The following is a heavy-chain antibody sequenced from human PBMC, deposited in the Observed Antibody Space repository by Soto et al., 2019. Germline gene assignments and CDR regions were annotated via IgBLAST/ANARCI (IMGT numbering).Heavy chain of an antibody. V-gene: IGHV4-4*02. CDR2: IYHSGST. J-gene: IGHJ4*02. CDR1: GDSISIHNW. CDR3: TCARYDRTEAFDV. D-gene: IGHD3-22*01. Sequence: PSETPALSCPFSGDSISIHNWCSWFRQSPGKGLEWIGEIYHSGSTNYNPSLKNRVTISVDKSKNQFSLRLSSVTAADTAVYYRTCARYDRTEAFDVCGKGTLV.